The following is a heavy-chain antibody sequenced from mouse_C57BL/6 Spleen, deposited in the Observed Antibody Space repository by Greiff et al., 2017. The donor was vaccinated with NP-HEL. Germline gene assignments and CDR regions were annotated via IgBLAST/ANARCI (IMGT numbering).Heavy chain of an antibody. D-gene: IGHD3-3*01. CDR2: ISPGAGDT. CDR1: GYAFSRSW. V-gene: IGHV1-82*01. CDR3: AREGGDTEVAY. Sequence: VQLQQSGPELVKPGASVKISCKASGYAFSRSWMHWVKQRPGKGLAWIGRISPGAGDTHYNGKFKGKATLTADKSSSTAYMQLSRLTSEDSAVYLCAREGGDTEVAYWGQGTLVTVSA. J-gene: IGHJ3*01.